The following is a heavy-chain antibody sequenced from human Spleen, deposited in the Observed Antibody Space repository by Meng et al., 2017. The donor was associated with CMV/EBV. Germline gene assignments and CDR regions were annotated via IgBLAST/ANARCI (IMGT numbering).Heavy chain of an antibody. V-gene: IGHV4-30-4*08. D-gene: IGHD7-27*01. J-gene: IGHJ4*02. CDR1: GGSISSGDYY. CDR2: IYYSGST. CDR3: ARVLGLGNIDY. Sequence: QLQLQGLGPGLVKPYTPLSLPCTVSGGSISSGDYYWSWIRQPPGKGLEWIGYIYYSGSTYYNPSLKSRVTISVDTSKNQFSLKLSSVTAADTAVYYCARVLGLGNIDYWGQGTLVTVSS.